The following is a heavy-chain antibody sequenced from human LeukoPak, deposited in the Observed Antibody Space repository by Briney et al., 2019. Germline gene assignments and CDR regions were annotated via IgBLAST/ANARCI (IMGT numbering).Heavy chain of an antibody. Sequence: GGSLRLSCAASGFTFSSYGMHWVRQAPGKGLEWVAVISYDGSNKYYADSVKGRFTISRDNSKNTLYLQMNSLRAEDTAVYYCAKFPPDYGDLDYWGQGTLVTVSS. J-gene: IGHJ4*02. CDR2: ISYDGSNK. D-gene: IGHD4-17*01. CDR1: GFTFSSYG. CDR3: AKFPPDYGDLDY. V-gene: IGHV3-30*18.